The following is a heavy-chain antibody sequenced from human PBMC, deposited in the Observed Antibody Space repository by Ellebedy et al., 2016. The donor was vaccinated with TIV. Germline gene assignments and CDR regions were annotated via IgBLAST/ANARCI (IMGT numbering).Heavy chain of an antibody. CDR1: GFIFSSYG. CDR3: ARDWGYSGNRYFDY. D-gene: IGHD4-23*01. Sequence: PGGSLRLSCAASGFIFSSYGMHWVRQAPGKGLEWVAVIWDDGSKRFYADSVKGRFTISRDNSEKTLYLQMNSLRAEDTAVYYCARDWGYSGNRYFDYWGQGTLVTVSS. V-gene: IGHV3-33*01. J-gene: IGHJ4*02. CDR2: IWDDGSKR.